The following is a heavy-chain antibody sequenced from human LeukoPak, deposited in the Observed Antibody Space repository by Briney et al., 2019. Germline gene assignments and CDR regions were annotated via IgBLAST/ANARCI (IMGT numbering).Heavy chain of an antibody. CDR1: GFTFSSYS. V-gene: IGHV3-48*01. CDR2: ISSSSSTI. Sequence: PGGSLRLSCAASGFTFSSYSMNWVRQAPGKGLEWVSYISSSSSTIYYADSVKGRFTISRDNAKNSLYPQMNSLRAEDTAVYYCARDRQAAAKGAPYYFDYWGQGTLVTVSS. CDR3: ARDRQAAAKGAPYYFDY. D-gene: IGHD2-2*01. J-gene: IGHJ4*02.